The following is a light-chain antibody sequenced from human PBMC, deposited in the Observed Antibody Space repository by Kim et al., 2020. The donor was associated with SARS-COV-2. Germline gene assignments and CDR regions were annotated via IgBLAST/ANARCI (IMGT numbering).Light chain of an antibody. Sequence: SSELTQDPAVSVALGQTVRITCQGDSLRNYYASWYQQKPGQAPVLVIYGKNNRPSGIPDRFSGSSSGNTASLTITGAQAEDEADYYCNSRDSSGDEVFGG. CDR2: GKN. V-gene: IGLV3-19*01. J-gene: IGLJ2*01. CDR3: NSRDSSGDEV. CDR1: SLRNYY.